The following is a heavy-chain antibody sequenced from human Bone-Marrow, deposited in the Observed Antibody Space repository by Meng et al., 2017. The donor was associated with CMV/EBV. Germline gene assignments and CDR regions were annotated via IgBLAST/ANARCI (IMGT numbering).Heavy chain of an antibody. CDR3: AREASAAAGSGGFDY. Sequence: ASVKVSCKTSGYTFTGYDINWVRQAAGQGLEWMGWMNPNSGNTGSAQKFQGRITMTRNTSISTAYMELSSLRSEDTAVYYCAREASAAAGSGGFDYWGQETLVTVSS. D-gene: IGHD6-13*01. V-gene: IGHV1-8*01. CDR2: MNPNSGNT. CDR1: GYTFTGYD. J-gene: IGHJ4*02.